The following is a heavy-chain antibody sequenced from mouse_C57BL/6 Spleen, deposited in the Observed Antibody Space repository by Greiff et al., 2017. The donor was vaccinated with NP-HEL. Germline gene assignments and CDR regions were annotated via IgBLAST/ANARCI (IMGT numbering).Heavy chain of an antibody. CDR3: ARPHYYGSSEFAY. D-gene: IGHD1-1*01. CDR1: GYTFTSYW. CDR2: IDPSDSET. J-gene: IGHJ3*01. V-gene: IGHV1-52*01. Sequence: QVQLQQPGAELVRPGSSVKLSCKASGYTFTSYWMHWVKQRPIQGLEWIGNIDPSDSETHYNQKFKDKATLTVDKSSSTAYMQLSSLTSEDSAVYYCARPHYYGSSEFAYWGQGTLVTVSA.